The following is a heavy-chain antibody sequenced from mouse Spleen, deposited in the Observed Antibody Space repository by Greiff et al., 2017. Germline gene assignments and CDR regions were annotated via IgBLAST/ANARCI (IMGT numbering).Heavy chain of an antibody. CDR3: ARSGTGFDY. D-gene: IGHD4-1*01. CDR1: GYTFTNYW. J-gene: IGHJ2*01. CDR2: IYPGGGYT. V-gene: IGHV1-63*02. Sequence: QVHVKQSGAELVRPGTSVKISCKASGYTFTNYWLGWVKQRPGHGLEWIGDIYPGGGYTNYNEKFKGKATLTADTSSSTAYMQLSSLTSEDSAVYFCARSGTGFDYWGQGTTLTVSS.